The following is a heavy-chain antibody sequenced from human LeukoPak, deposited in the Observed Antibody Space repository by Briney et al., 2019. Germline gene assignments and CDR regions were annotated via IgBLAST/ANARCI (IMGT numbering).Heavy chain of an antibody. CDR3: ARIPTGGFLEWSYYYYYGMDV. V-gene: IGHV1-18*01. J-gene: IGHJ6*02. CDR1: GYTFTSYG. Sequence: ASVMVSCKASGYTFTSYGISWVRQAPGQGLEWRGWISAYNGNTNYAQKPQGRVTMTTDTSTSTAYMELRSLRSDDTAVYYCARIPTGGFLEWSYYYYYGMDVWGQGTTVTVSS. CDR2: ISAYNGNT. D-gene: IGHD3-3*01.